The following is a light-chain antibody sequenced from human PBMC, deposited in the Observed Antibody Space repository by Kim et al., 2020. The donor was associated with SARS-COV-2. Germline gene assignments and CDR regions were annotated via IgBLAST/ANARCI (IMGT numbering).Light chain of an antibody. CDR3: QSADISGTYPV. CDR2: TDS. CDR1: ALPKQY. Sequence: SYELTQPPSVSVSPGQTARITCSGDALPKQYAYWYQQKPGQAPVLVIYTDSERPSGIPERFSGSSSGTTVTLPISGVQAEDEADYYCQSADISGTYPVFG. J-gene: IGLJ2*01. V-gene: IGLV3-25*03.